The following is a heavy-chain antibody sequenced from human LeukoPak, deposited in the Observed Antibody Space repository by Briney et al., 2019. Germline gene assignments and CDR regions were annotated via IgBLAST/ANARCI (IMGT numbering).Heavy chain of an antibody. J-gene: IGHJ6*04. CDR2: ISYDGSNK. Sequence: GRSLRLSCAASGFTFSSYAMHWVRQAPGKGLEWVAVISYDGSNKYYADSVKGRFTISRDNSKNTLYLQMNSLRAEDTAVYYCASTYGWGAPKASGKPYYSSGRDVGAKGTTVTASS. V-gene: IGHV3-30-3*01. CDR3: ASTYGWGAPKASGKPYYSSGRDV. CDR1: GFTFSSYA. D-gene: IGHD3-10*01.